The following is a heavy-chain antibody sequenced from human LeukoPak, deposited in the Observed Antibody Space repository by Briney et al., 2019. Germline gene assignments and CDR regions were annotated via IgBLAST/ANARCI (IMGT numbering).Heavy chain of an antibody. CDR3: AELGITMIGGV. J-gene: IGHJ6*04. Sequence: GGSLRLSCAGSGFTFNTYNMNWVRQAPGKGLAWVSSISSSSSYIYYADSVKGRFTISRDNAKNSLYLQMNSLRAEDTAVYYCAELGITMIGGVWGKGTTVTISS. V-gene: IGHV3-21*01. CDR2: ISSSSSYI. D-gene: IGHD3-10*02. CDR1: GFTFNTYN.